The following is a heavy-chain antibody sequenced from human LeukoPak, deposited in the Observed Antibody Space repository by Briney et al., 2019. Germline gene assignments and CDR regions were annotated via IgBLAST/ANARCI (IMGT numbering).Heavy chain of an antibody. CDR1: EYTFTELS. V-gene: IGHV1-24*01. Sequence: ASVKVSCKVSEYTFTELSMHWVRQAPGKGLEWLGGFDPEDGEIIYAQKFQGRVTMSDDTSTDTAYMELGSLRSDDTAVYDCAADRGDNSGSYWTAFDIWGQGTMVTVSS. CDR3: AADRGDNSGSYWTAFDI. CDR2: FDPEDGEI. J-gene: IGHJ3*02. D-gene: IGHD1-26*01.